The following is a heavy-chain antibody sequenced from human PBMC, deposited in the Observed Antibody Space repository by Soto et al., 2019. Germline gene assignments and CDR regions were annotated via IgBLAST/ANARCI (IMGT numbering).Heavy chain of an antibody. Sequence: EVQLVESGGGLVQPGGSLRLSCAASGFTFSSYWMSWVRQAPGKGLEWVANIKQDGSEKYYVDSVKGRFTISRDNAKNSLYLQMNSLRAEDTAVYYCARDGTYSGYDYGYFDYWGQGTLVTVSS. CDR2: IKQDGSEK. V-gene: IGHV3-7*01. CDR3: ARDGTYSGYDYGYFDY. D-gene: IGHD5-12*01. J-gene: IGHJ4*02. CDR1: GFTFSSYW.